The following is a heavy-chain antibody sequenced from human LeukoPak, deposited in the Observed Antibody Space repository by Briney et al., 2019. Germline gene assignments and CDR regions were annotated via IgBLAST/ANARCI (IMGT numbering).Heavy chain of an antibody. D-gene: IGHD5-12*01. CDR3: AKGGYSGYDHPAFDY. CDR2: ISWNRGSI. CDR1: GFTFDDYA. Sequence: GGSLRLSCAASGFTFDDYAMHWVRQAPGKGLEWVSGISWNRGSIGYADSVKGRFTISRDNAKNSLYLQMNSLRAEDTALYYCAKGGYSGYDHPAFDYWAREPWSPSLQ. V-gene: IGHV3-9*01. J-gene: IGHJ4*02.